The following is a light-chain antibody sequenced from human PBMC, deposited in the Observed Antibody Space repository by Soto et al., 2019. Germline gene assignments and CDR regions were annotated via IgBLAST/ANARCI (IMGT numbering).Light chain of an antibody. CDR3: QQYNSYPWT. Sequence: DIQMTQSPSILSASVGDRATITCRASQSISSRLAWYQQKPGKAPKLLIYKASSLESGVPSRFSGSGSGTEFTLTISSLQPDDFATYYCQQYNSYPWTFGQGTKVEIK. V-gene: IGKV1-5*03. CDR2: KAS. J-gene: IGKJ1*01. CDR1: QSISSR.